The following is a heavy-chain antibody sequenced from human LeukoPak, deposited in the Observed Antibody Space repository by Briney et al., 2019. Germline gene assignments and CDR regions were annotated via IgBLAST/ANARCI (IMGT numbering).Heavy chain of an antibody. Sequence: ASETLSLTCAVYGGSFSGYYWSWIRQPPGKGLEWIGEINHSGSTYYNPSLKSRVTISVDRSKNQFSLKLSSVTAADTAVYYCARGLDYGGNSAFDYWGQGTLVTVSS. CDR1: GGSFSGYY. CDR2: INHSGST. D-gene: IGHD4-23*01. CDR3: ARGLDYGGNSAFDY. V-gene: IGHV4-34*01. J-gene: IGHJ4*02.